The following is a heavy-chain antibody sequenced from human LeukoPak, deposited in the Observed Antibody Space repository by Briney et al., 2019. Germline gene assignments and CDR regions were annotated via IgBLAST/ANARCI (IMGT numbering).Heavy chain of an antibody. V-gene: IGHV4-39*01. D-gene: IGHD4-23*01. CDR3: ARGSYGGGFDP. Sequence: PSETLSLTCTVSGGSISSSSYYWGWIRRPPGKGLEWIGSIYYSGSTYYNPSLKSRVTISVDTSKNQFSLKLSSVTAADTAVYYCARGSYGGGFDPWGQGTLVTVSS. J-gene: IGHJ5*02. CDR2: IYYSGST. CDR1: GGSISSSSYY.